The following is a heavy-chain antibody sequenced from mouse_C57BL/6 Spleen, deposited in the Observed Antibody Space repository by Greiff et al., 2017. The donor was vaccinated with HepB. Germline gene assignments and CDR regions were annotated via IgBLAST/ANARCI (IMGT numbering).Heavy chain of an antibody. CDR2: INPYNGGT. CDR1: GYTFTDYY. Sequence: EVKLVESGPVLVKPGASVKMSCKASGYTFTDYYMNWVKQSHGKSLEWIGVINPYNGGTSYNQKFKGKATLTVDKSSSTAYMELNSLTSEDSAVYYCARTGGLDYSNYVAYWGQGTLVTVSA. J-gene: IGHJ3*01. V-gene: IGHV1-19*01. CDR3: ARTGGLDYSNYVAY. D-gene: IGHD2-5*01.